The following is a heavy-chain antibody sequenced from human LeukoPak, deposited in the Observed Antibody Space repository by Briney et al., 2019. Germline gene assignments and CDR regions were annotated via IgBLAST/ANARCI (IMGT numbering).Heavy chain of an antibody. Sequence: SETLSLTCTVSGGSISSGGYYWSWIRQHPGKGLEWIGYIYYSGSTYYNPSLKSRVTISVDTSKNQFSLKLSSVTAADTAVYYCARDRYTVVSWDFDPWGRGTLVTVSS. V-gene: IGHV4-31*03. CDR2: IYYSGST. D-gene: IGHD4-23*01. CDR1: GGSISSGGYY. CDR3: ARDRYTVVSWDFDP. J-gene: IGHJ2*01.